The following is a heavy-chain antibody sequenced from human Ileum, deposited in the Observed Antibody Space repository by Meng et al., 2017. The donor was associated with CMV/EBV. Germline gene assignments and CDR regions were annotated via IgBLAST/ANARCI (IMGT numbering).Heavy chain of an antibody. CDR1: GFIFSDYW. CDR2: ITVAGNKAPPT. J-gene: IGHJ4*02. V-gene: IGHV3-74*03. Sequence: GGSLRLSCAASGFIFSDYWMHWVRQAPGDGLVWVARITVAGNKAPPTKYADFAQGRFIITRDDAKGTLCLQMSSVRADDTAVNYGARSTSSGPDDWGWGQGTLVTVSS. D-gene: IGHD7-27*01. CDR3: ARSTSSGPDDWG.